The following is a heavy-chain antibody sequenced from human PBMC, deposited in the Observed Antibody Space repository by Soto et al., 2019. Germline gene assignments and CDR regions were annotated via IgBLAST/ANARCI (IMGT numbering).Heavy chain of an antibody. J-gene: IGHJ6*02. CDR1: GYTFTSYG. D-gene: IGHD3-10*01. Sequence: QVQLVQSGAEVKKPGASVKVSCKASGYTFTSYGISWVRQAPGQGLEWMGWISAYNGNTNYAQKLQGRDTMTTDTSTSTAYMELRSLRSDDTAVYYCATYYYGSGSQDYYGMDVWGQGTTVTVSS. CDR2: ISAYNGNT. V-gene: IGHV1-18*01. CDR3: ATYYYGSGSQDYYGMDV.